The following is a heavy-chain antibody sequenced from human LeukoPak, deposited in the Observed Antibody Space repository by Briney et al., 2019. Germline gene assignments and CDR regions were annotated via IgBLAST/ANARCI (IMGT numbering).Heavy chain of an antibody. CDR2: ISGSGGST. Sequence: GGSLRLSCAASGFTFSNYVMNWVRQAPGKGLEWVSGISGSGGSTYYADSVKGRFTISRDNSKNTLYLQMNSLRAEDTAVYYCAKITVAGTYYYYYYMDVWGKGTTVTVSS. CDR1: GFTFSNYV. J-gene: IGHJ6*03. V-gene: IGHV3-23*01. CDR3: AKITVAGTYYYYYYMDV. D-gene: IGHD6-19*01.